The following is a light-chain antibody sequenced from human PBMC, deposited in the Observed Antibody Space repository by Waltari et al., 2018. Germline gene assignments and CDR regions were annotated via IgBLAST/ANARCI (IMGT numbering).Light chain of an antibody. CDR1: TSDAGGYNS. CDR2: DVS. V-gene: IGLV2-14*01. J-gene: IGLJ3*02. CDR3: GSYTGSTTWV. Sequence: QSALTQPASVSGSPGQSITISCTGATSDAGGYNSVSWYQQRPGKAPKRLIFDVSNRPSGVSNRVAGSKSGNTASLAISGLPAEDEAAYYCGSYTGSTTWVFGGGTKLTVL.